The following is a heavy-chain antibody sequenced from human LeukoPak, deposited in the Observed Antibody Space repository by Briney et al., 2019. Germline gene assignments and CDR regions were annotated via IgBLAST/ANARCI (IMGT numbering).Heavy chain of an antibody. V-gene: IGHV3-30*02. J-gene: IGHJ4*02. CDR3: AKDPFFLAVAGNYFDS. CDR1: GYTFSSYG. Sequence: GGSLRLSCAASGYTFSSYGMHWVRQAPDKGLEWVAFIRFDGSNEYYTDSVKGRFTISRDNSKNTLYLQMNSLRAEDTAVYYCAKDPFFLAVAGNYFDSWGQGTLVTVSS. CDR2: IRFDGSNE. D-gene: IGHD6-19*01.